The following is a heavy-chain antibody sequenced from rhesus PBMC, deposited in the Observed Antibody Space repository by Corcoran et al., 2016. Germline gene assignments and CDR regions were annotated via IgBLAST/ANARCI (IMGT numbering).Heavy chain of an antibody. CDR2: LHGGGGSI. J-gene: IGHJ5-2*02. V-gene: IGHV4S11*01. CDR1: GGSISSNF. Sequence: QVQLQESGPGLVKPLETLSLTCAVSGGSISSNFWSWIRQPPGKGRDWIGYLHGGGGSINVNPSLKSRVTLSVDTSKNQFSLRLNSVTAADTAVYYCVRDINNSMDVWGRGVLVTVSS. CDR3: VRDINNSMDV. D-gene: IGHD1-26*01.